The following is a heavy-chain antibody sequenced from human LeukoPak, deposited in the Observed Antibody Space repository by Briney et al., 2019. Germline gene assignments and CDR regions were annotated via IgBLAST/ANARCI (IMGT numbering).Heavy chain of an antibody. V-gene: IGHV4-31*03. CDR2: IYYSGST. CDR3: AKTTTGYSSGRYPGWPVDY. D-gene: IGHD6-19*01. J-gene: IGHJ4*02. CDR1: GGSISSGGYY. Sequence: PSETLSLTCTVSGGSISSGGYYWSWIRQHPGKGLEWIGYIYYSGSTYYNPSLKSRVTISVDTSKNQFSLKLSSVTAADTAVYYCAKTTTGYSSGRYPGWPVDYWGQGTLVTVSS.